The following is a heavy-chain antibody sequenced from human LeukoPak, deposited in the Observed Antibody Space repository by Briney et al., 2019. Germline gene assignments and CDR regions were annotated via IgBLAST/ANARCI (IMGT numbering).Heavy chain of an antibody. Sequence: GGSLRLSCAASGFTFSSYAMSWVRQAPGKGLERVSAIRDSGHSTYYADSVKGRFTISRDNSKNTLYLHMNSLRAEDTAVYYCARAPTITTLVVHDWGQGTLVTVSS. CDR1: GFTFSSYA. CDR3: ARAPTITTLVVHD. V-gene: IGHV3-23*01. J-gene: IGHJ4*02. CDR2: IRDSGHST. D-gene: IGHD3-22*01.